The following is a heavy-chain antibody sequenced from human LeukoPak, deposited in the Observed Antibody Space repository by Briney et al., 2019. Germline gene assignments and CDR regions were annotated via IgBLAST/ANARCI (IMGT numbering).Heavy chain of an antibody. D-gene: IGHD3-3*01. CDR2: INHSGST. V-gene: IGHV4-34*01. Sequence: ASETLSLTCAVYGGSFSGYYWSWIRQPPGKGLEWIGEINHSGSTNYNPSLKSRVTISADTSKNEFSLKLSSVTAADTAVYYCARVGTYDFWSGYSSHFDYWGQGTLVTVSS. CDR1: GGSFSGYY. J-gene: IGHJ4*02. CDR3: ARVGTYDFWSGYSSHFDY.